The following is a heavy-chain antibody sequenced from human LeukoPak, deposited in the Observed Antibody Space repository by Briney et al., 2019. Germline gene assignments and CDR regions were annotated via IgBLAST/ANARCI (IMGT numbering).Heavy chain of an antibody. CDR3: ARVGGWEPKLHGVTFDY. Sequence: SETLSLTCTVSGGSISSYYWSWIRQPPGKGLEWIGYIYYTGSTNYNPSLKSRVTMSADTSKNPSSLKLSSVTAADTAVYFCARVGGWEPKLHGVTFDYLGQGTLVTVSS. J-gene: IGHJ4*02. D-gene: IGHD1-26*01. CDR2: IYYTGST. V-gene: IGHV4-59*01. CDR1: GGSISSYY.